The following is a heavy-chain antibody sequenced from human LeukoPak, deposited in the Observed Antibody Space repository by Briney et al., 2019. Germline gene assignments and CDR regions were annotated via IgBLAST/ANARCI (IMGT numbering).Heavy chain of an antibody. CDR2: ISSSSSYI. CDR3: ARGSRIVVVTAHEYAFDI. J-gene: IGHJ3*02. D-gene: IGHD2-21*02. Sequence: GGSLRLSCAASGFTFSSYSMNWVRQAPGKGLEWVSSISSSSSYIYYADSVKGRFTISRDNAKNSLYLQVNSLRAEDTAVYYCARGSRIVVVTAHEYAFDIWGQGTMVTVSS. CDR1: GFTFSSYS. V-gene: IGHV3-21*01.